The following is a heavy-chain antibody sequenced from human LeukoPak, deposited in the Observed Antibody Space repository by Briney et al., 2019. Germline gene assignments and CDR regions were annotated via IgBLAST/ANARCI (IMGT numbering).Heavy chain of an antibody. Sequence: ASVKVSCKASGYTFTFYHMHWVRQAPGQGLEWMGVISPSDGSRNYAQQFQGRVTMTRDTSTSTVFMELSSLRSEDTAIYFCGRDRAEMGTILGGGQGDAFDIWGQGTMITVSS. J-gene: IGHJ3*02. CDR1: GYTFTFYH. CDR2: ISPSDGSR. D-gene: IGHD5-24*01. V-gene: IGHV1-46*01. CDR3: GRDRAEMGTILGGGQGDAFDI.